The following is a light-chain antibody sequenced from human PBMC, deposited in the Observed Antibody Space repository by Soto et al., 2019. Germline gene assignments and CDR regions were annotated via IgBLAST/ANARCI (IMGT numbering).Light chain of an antibody. CDR3: QQYDTYWT. Sequence: IQMTQSPSTLSASVGDRVTITCRASKSISSGLAWYQQKPGKAPKLLIYKASSLESGVPSRFSGSGSGTEFTLTISSLQPDDVATYYCQQYDTYWTFGQGTKVDIK. CDR1: KSISSG. CDR2: KAS. V-gene: IGKV1-5*03. J-gene: IGKJ1*01.